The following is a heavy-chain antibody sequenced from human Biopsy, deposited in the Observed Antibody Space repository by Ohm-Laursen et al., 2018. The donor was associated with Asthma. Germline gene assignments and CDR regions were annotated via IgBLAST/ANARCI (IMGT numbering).Heavy chain of an antibody. V-gene: IGHV4-31*11. J-gene: IGHJ4*02. CDR3: AAYCSTPACPFGY. CDR2: ISYSGNT. Sequence: TLSLTWAVYGGSFSSNYWSWIRQHPGKGLEWVGYISYSGNTYYNPSLKSRVSISVDTSKNQFSLNLSSVTAADTAVYYCAAYCSTPACPFGYWGQGTLVTVSS. D-gene: IGHD2-2*01. CDR1: GGSFSSNY.